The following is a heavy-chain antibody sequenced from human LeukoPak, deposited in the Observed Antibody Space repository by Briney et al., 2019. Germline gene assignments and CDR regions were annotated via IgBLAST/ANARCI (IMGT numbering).Heavy chain of an antibody. CDR1: GFTIDDYA. CDR2: ISWNSGSI. Sequence: GGSLRLSCAASGFTIDDYAMRWVRQAPGKGLEWVSGISWNSGSIGYADSVKGRFTISRDNAKNSLYLQMNSLRAEDTALYYCAKAYSSSWYEGEYFDYWGQGTLVTVSS. CDR3: AKAYSSSWYEGEYFDY. V-gene: IGHV3-9*01. D-gene: IGHD6-13*01. J-gene: IGHJ4*02.